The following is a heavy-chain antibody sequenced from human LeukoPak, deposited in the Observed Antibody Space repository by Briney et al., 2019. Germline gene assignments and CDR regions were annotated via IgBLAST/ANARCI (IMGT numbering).Heavy chain of an antibody. Sequence: PGGSLRLSCAASGFSFSSYAMHWVRQAPGKGLEWVAVVPSDGSSKYYADSVKGRFTISRDNAKNSLYLQMNSLRAEDTAGYYCAKHLLVGGTRGAYAFDIWGRGTMVTVSS. V-gene: IGHV3-30*04. D-gene: IGHD1-26*01. J-gene: IGHJ3*02. CDR2: VPSDGSSK. CDR1: GFSFSSYA. CDR3: AKHLLVGGTRGAYAFDI.